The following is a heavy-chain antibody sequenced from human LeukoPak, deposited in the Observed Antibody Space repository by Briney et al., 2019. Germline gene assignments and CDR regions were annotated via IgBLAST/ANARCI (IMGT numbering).Heavy chain of an antibody. CDR2: ISSSSSYI. J-gene: IGHJ4*02. Sequence: GGSLRLSCAASGFTFSSCSMNWVRQAPGKGLEWVSSISSSSSYIYYADSVKGRFTISRDNAKNSRYLQMNSLRAEDTAVYYCARGGPHDPHDYWGQGTLVTVSS. CDR3: ARGGPHDPHDY. D-gene: IGHD3-16*01. CDR1: GFTFSSCS. V-gene: IGHV3-21*01.